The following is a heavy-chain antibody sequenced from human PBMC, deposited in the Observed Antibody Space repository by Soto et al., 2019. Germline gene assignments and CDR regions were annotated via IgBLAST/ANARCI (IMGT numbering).Heavy chain of an antibody. CDR3: ARVPSPFDFYYALDV. V-gene: IGHV4-30-4*02. CDR2: IFSSGTT. D-gene: IGHD3-16*01. CDR1: GDSIGSGNKY. Sequence: SETLSLTCTVSGDSIGSGNKYWSWLRQAPGKGLEWMGYIFSSGTTYYNPSLKSRLTMSLDTSQNQFSLKLNSVTAADTAVYFCARVPSPFDFYYALDVWGQGTTVTVSS. J-gene: IGHJ6*02.